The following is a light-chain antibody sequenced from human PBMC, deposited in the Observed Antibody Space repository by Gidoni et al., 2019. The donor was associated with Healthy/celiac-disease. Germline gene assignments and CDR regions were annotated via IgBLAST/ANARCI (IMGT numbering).Light chain of an antibody. J-gene: IGLJ2*01. CDR3: QAWDSSTVV. V-gene: IGLV3-1*01. CDR1: KLGDKY. CDR2: QDR. Sequence: YELTQPPSVSVSPGQTASITCSGDKLGDKYACWYQQKPGQSPVLVTYQDRQRTSGTPERFSGSNSANTATLPISGTQAMDEADYYCQAWDSSTVVFGGGTKLTVL.